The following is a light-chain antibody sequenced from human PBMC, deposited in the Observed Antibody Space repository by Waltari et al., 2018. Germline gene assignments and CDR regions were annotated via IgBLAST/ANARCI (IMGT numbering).Light chain of an antibody. Sequence: QSALTQPASVSGSPGQSITISCTGTRSDVGSYNLVSWYRQHPSKAPKLMIYEVSKGPAAVFRRFSGAKSGNTASLTISGLQAADEVDYYCCSYAGSSTLWVFGGGTKLTVL. CDR1: RSDVGSYNL. CDR3: CSYAGSSTLWV. V-gene: IGLV2-23*02. J-gene: IGLJ3*02. CDR2: EVS.